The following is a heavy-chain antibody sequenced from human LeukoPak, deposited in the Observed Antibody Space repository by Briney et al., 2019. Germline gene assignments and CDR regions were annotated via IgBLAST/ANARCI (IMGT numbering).Heavy chain of an antibody. Sequence: PGGSLRLSCAASGFTFSSYEMNWVRQAPGKGLEWVSYISSSGSTIYYADSVKGRFTISRDNAKNSLYLQMNSLRAEDTAVYYCARVGILTGESRYYFDYWGQGTLVTVSS. CDR2: ISSSGSTI. V-gene: IGHV3-48*03. CDR1: GFTFSSYE. D-gene: IGHD7-27*01. CDR3: ARVGILTGESRYYFDY. J-gene: IGHJ4*02.